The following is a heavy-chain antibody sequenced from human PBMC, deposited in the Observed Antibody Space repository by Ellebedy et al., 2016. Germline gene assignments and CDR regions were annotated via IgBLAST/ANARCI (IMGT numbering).Heavy chain of an antibody. Sequence: GGSLRLXXAASEFTFSSFTMHWVRQAPGKGLEWVAFDSSDGSEQHYADSVKGRFTTSRDKSKSTLYLQMNSLRPEDTAVYYCARDKYSSAFFYGLDVWGQGTTVTVSS. J-gene: IGHJ6*02. V-gene: IGHV3-30-3*01. CDR2: DSSDGSEQ. CDR1: EFTFSSFT. D-gene: IGHD6-25*01. CDR3: ARDKYSSAFFYGLDV.